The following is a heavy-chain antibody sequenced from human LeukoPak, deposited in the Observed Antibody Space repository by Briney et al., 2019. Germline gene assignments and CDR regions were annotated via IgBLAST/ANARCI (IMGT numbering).Heavy chain of an antibody. J-gene: IGHJ4*02. Sequence: PGGSLRLSCAASGFSFSTYAMSWVRQAPGKGLEWVSYISFSNSTLYYADSVRGRFTISRDNAKNSLSLQINSLRAEDTAVYYCAGGGATSFDYWGQGILVTVSS. CDR1: GFSFSTYA. V-gene: IGHV3-48*04. CDR2: ISFSNSTL. D-gene: IGHD5-12*01. CDR3: AGGGATSFDY.